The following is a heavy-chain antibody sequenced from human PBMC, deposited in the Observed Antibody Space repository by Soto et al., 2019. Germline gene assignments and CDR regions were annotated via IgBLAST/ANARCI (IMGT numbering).Heavy chain of an antibody. D-gene: IGHD4-17*01. Sequence: QVQLVESGGGVVQPGRSLRLSCAASAFTFSSYAMHWVRQAPGKRLEWVAVISYDGSNKYYADSVKGRFTISRDNSKNTRYLQMNSLRAEDTAVYYCARATTTVVTPFYFAYWGQGTLVTVSS. CDR3: ARATTTVVTPFYFAY. CDR2: ISYDGSNK. CDR1: AFTFSSYA. J-gene: IGHJ4*02. V-gene: IGHV3-30-3*01.